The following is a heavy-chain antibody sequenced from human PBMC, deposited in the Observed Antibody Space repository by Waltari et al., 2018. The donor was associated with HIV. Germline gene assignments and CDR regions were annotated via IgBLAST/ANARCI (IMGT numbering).Heavy chain of an antibody. V-gene: IGHV4-4*07. J-gene: IGHJ3*02. CDR3: ARGTYYYDSSGHDAFDI. CDR2: IYTRGST. Sequence: QVQLQESGPGLVKPSETLSLTCTVSGGSISSYYWSWIRQPAGKGLEWIGRIYTRGSTNYNPSLKSRVTMSVDTSKNQFSLKLSSVTAADTAVYYCARGTYYYDSSGHDAFDIWGQGTMVTVSS. D-gene: IGHD3-22*01. CDR1: GGSISSYY.